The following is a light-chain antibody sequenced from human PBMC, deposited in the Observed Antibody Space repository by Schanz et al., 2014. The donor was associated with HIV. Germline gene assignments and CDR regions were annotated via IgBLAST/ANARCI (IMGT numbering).Light chain of an antibody. J-gene: IGKJ4*01. CDR2: SAS. V-gene: IGKV1-5*03. Sequence: DIQMTQSPSTLSASVGARVTITCRARQSIGNSLAWFQVKPGRAPKLLIYSASGLQTGVPSTFSGYGSGTEFTLTISSLQPEDFATYYCQQYDSLPLTFGGGTKVEIK. CDR1: QSIGNS. CDR3: QQYDSLPLT.